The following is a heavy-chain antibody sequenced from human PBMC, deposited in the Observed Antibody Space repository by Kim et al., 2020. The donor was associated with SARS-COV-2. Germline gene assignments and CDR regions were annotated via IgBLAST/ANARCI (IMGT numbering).Heavy chain of an antibody. J-gene: IGHJ6*02. CDR3: ARDALIVVVPGNYGLDV. CDR1: GFTFNAYG. CDR2: ISYEGNNK. Sequence: GGSLRLSCAASGFTFNAYGLHWVRQAPGKGREWVAVISYEGNNKYYAESVKGRFTISRDNSKNTLYLQMNSLRAEDTAVYYCARDALIVVVPGNYGLDVWGQGPAVTVSS. V-gene: IGHV3-33*01. D-gene: IGHD2-2*01.